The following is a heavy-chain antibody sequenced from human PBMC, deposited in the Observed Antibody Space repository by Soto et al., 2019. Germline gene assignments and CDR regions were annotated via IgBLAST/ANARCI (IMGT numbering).Heavy chain of an antibody. CDR1: GFDASVNY. V-gene: IGHV3-66*01. CDR2: INNGGST. Sequence: EVQLVESGGTLVQPGGSLKLSCAASGFDASVNYMTWVRQAPGKGLEWVSAINNGGSTFYTDSVNGRFTISRDDSKNTLFLQINSLRVEDTAMYYCVRDNYYYGMDVWGQGTAVTVSS. CDR3: VRDNYYYGMDV. J-gene: IGHJ6*02.